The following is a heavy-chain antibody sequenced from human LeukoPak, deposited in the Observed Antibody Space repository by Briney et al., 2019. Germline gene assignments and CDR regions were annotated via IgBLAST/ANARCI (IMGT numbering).Heavy chain of an antibody. CDR3: ARVTLYAESALDY. CDR1: GFPFSDCY. V-gene: IGHV3-11*06. CDR2: ISGSSSYT. D-gene: IGHD4-17*01. Sequence: GGSLRLSCAASGFPFSDCYMSWIRQAPGKGLEWVSYISGSSSYTIYADSVKGRFTISRDNAKNSLYLQMNSLRAEDTAVYYCARVTLYAESALDYWGQGTLVTVSS. J-gene: IGHJ4*02.